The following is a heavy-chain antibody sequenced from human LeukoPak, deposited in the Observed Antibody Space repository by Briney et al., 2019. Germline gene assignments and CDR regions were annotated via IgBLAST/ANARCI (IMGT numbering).Heavy chain of an antibody. J-gene: IGHJ4*02. CDR3: AKDAGGTYSQAIDY. Sequence: PGGSLRLSCATSGFTFSIYGIHWVRQAPGKGLEWVAFVRNYGFNTYYAGSVKGRFTISRDNSKNTVFLQMNNLRVEDTAVYYCAKDAGGTYSQAIDYWGRGTLVTVSS. V-gene: IGHV3-30*02. D-gene: IGHD1-26*01. CDR1: GFTFSIYG. CDR2: VRNYGFNT.